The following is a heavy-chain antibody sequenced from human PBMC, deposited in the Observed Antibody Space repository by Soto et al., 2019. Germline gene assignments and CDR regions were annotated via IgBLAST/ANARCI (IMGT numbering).Heavy chain of an antibody. CDR2: ISSSASTI. CDR1: GFTFSDHY. D-gene: IGHD2-15*01. CDR3: ARVFLLPEVAASDPRVLIPGHFDY. J-gene: IGHJ4*02. Sequence: PGGSLRLSCAASGFTFSDHYMSWIRQAPEKGLEWVSYISSSASTIYYADSVKGRFTISRDNAKNSLYLQMNSMRAEDTAVYYCARVFLLPEVAASDPRVLIPGHFDYWGQGTLVTVSS. V-gene: IGHV3-11*01.